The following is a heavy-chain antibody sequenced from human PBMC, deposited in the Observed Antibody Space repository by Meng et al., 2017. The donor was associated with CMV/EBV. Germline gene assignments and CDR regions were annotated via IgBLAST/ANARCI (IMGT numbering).Heavy chain of an antibody. CDR1: GFTFSSYW. V-gene: IGHV3-74*01. D-gene: IGHD3-3*01. CDR2: INSDGSST. J-gene: IGHJ4*02. CDR3: ARGTAYYDFWSNYYTFDY. Sequence: GESLKIYCAASGFTFSSYWMHWVRQAPGKGLVWVSHINSDGSSTSYADSVKGRFTISRDNAKNTLYLQMNSLRAEDTAVCYCARGTAYYDFWSNYYTFDYWGQGTLVTVSS.